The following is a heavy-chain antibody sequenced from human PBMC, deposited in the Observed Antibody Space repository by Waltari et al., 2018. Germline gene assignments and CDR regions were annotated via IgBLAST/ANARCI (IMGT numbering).Heavy chain of an antibody. V-gene: IGHV1-69*05. CDR3: ARGGYYYDSSANGGFDP. J-gene: IGHJ5*02. Sequence: QVQLVQSGAEVKKPGSSVKVSCKASGGTFSSYAISWVRQAPGQGLEWMGGIIPIFGTANYAQKFQGRVTITTDESTSTAYMELSSLRSEDTAVYYCARGGYYYDSSANGGFDPWGQGTLVTVSS. D-gene: IGHD3-22*01. CDR1: GGTFSSYA. CDR2: IIPIFGTA.